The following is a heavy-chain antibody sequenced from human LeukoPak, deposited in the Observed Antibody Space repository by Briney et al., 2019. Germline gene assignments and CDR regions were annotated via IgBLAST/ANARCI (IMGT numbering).Heavy chain of an antibody. V-gene: IGHV4-4*07. D-gene: IGHD2-21*01. CDR1: GGSIRGYY. CDR3: ARGTSCGSKCFFDY. CDR2: LDSSGST. Sequence: SETLSLTCKVSGGSIRGYYWIEIRQPAGKGLEGIGRLDSSGSTNYNSSPKSRVTMSIDRSQFSLRLTYVTAADTEIYYCARGTSCGSKCFFDYWGQGILVTVSS. J-gene: IGHJ4*02.